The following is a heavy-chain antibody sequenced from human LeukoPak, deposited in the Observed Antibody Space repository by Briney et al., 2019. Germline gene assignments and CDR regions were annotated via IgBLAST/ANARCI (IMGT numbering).Heavy chain of an antibody. J-gene: IGHJ4*01. CDR1: SGSFSSSSYF. Sequence: SETLSLTCTVSSGSFSSSSYFCGWIRQPPGMGLEWIATINYSGTTYYNPSLKSRVTTSVDTSRNEFSLKLNSGTAADTVVFYCGRLRGGVPLWGDWGQGALVTVSS. CDR3: GRLRGGVPLWGD. V-gene: IGHV4-39*01. CDR2: INYSGTT. D-gene: IGHD3-10*01.